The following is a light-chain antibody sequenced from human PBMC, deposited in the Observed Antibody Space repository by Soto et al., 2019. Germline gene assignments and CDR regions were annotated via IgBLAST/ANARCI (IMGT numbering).Light chain of an antibody. CDR1: QSLAYIDGNTY. J-gene: IGKJ2*01. Sequence: DVVMTQSPLSLPVTLAQPASISCRSSQSLAYIDGNTYLNWFHQRPGQSPRRLIYQVSNRDSGVPDRFSGSGSGTDFTLKISRVEADDVGVYYCMQGTHWPPYTFGQGTKLEIK. V-gene: IGKV2-30*01. CDR3: MQGTHWPPYT. CDR2: QVS.